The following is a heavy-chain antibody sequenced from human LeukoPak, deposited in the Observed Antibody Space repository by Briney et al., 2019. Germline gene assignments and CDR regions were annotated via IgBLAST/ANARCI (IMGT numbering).Heavy chain of an antibody. D-gene: IGHD5-18*01. CDR3: ARVAYSCGYYYFDY. V-gene: IGHV4-59*08. CDR2: IYYSGST. CDR1: GGYISSYY. J-gene: IGHJ4*02. Sequence: SETLSLTCTVSGGYISSYYWSWIRQPPGKGLEWIGYIYYSGSTNYNPSLKSRVTISVDTSRNQFSLKLSSVTAADTAVYYCARVAYSCGYYYFDYWGQGTLVTVSS.